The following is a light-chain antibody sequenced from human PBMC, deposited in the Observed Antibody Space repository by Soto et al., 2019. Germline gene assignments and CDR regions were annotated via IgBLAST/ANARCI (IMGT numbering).Light chain of an antibody. CDR2: LAS. Sequence: DIQMTQSPSTLSASVGDRVTITCRASQNIASWLAWYQQRPGKAPKLLIYLASTLEIGVPSRFSGSGSGTEFTLTITNLQPGYFATYYCQRYNSFSASFGQGTRLEIK. CDR3: QRYNSFSAS. V-gene: IGKV1-5*01. CDR1: QNIASW. J-gene: IGKJ5*01.